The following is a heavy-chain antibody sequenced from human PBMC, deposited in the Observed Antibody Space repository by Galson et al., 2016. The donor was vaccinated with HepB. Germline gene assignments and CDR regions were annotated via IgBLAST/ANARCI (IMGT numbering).Heavy chain of an antibody. J-gene: IGHJ3*02. D-gene: IGHD6-6*01. CDR1: GFSLNTRGMC. Sequence: PALVKPTQTVTLTCTFSGFSLNTRGMCVSWIRQPPGMALEWLARIDWDDDKFYSTSLKTRLTISKDTSKNQVVLTMTNMDPVDTATYYCARELNSSGAFDIWGPGTMVTVSS. V-gene: IGHV2-70*17. CDR3: ARELNSSGAFDI. CDR2: IDWDDDK.